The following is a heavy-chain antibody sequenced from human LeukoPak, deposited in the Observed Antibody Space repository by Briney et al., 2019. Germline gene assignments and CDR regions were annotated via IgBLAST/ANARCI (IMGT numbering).Heavy chain of an antibody. D-gene: IGHD3-3*01. CDR1: GGSFSGYY. J-gene: IGHJ4*02. CDR2: INHSGST. V-gene: IGHV4-34*01. Sequence: SETLSLTCAVCGGSFSGYYWSWIRQPPGKGLEWIGEINHSGSTNYNPSLKSRVTISVDTSKNQFSLKLSSVTAADTAVYYCARARTYYDFWSGYSKGYYFDYWGQGTLVTVSS. CDR3: ARARTYYDFWSGYSKGYYFDY.